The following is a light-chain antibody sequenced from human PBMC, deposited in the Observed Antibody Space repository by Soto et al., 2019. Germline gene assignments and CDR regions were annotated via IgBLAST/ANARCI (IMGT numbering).Light chain of an antibody. CDR3: CSYAVTYSV. CDR2: DVS. CDR1: SSDVGGYNY. J-gene: IGLJ1*01. V-gene: IGLV2-11*01. Sequence: QSALTQPRSVSGSPGQSVTISCTGTSSDVGGYNYVSWYQQHPGKAPKLMIYDVSKRPSGVPDPFPGSKSGNTASLTISGLQAEDEADYYCCSYAVTYSVFGTGTKLTVL.